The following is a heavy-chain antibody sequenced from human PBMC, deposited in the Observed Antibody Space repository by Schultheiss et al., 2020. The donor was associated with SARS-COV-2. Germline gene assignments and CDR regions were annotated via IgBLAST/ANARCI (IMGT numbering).Heavy chain of an antibody. J-gene: IGHJ5*02. CDR3: ASLKTLGPGWFDP. CDR2: INHSGST. CDR1: GGSISSYY. V-gene: IGHV4-34*01. D-gene: IGHD3-9*01. Sequence: SETLSLTCTVSGGSISSYYWSWFRQPPGKGLEWIGEINHSGSTNYNPSLKSRVTISVDTSKNQFSLKLSSVTAADTAVYYCASLKTLGPGWFDPWGQGTLVTVSS.